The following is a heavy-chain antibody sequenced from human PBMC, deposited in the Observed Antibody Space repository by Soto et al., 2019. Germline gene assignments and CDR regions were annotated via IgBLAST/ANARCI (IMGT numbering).Heavy chain of an antibody. CDR1: GATFNFYS. J-gene: IGHJ4*02. D-gene: IGHD3-10*01. V-gene: IGHV1-69*04. CDR3: ATSYGSGYRAFDL. CDR2: VNPILSMS. Sequence: QVQLVQSGAEVKRPGSSVKVSCKASGATFNFYSINWVRQAPGLGLEWMGRVNPILSMSNYAKRFQGRVTMTEDKSTSTAYMALSRLRSEETAIYYCATSYGSGYRAFDLWGQGALVTVSS.